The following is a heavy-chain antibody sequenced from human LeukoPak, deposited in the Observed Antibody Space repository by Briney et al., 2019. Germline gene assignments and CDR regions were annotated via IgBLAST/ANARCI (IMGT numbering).Heavy chain of an antibody. CDR1: GFTFSSYG. CDR3: ANFGSGSYLDY. V-gene: IGHV3-30*18. Sequence: GGSLRLSCAASGFTFSSYGMHWVRQAPGKGLKWVAVISYDGSNKYYADSVKGRFTISRDNSKNTLYLQMNSLRAEDTAVYYCANFGSGSYLDYWGQGTLVTVSS. D-gene: IGHD3-10*01. J-gene: IGHJ4*02. CDR2: ISYDGSNK.